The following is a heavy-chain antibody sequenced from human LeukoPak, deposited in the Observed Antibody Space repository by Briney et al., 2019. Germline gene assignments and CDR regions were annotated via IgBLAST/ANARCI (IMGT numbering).Heavy chain of an antibody. J-gene: IGHJ4*02. V-gene: IGHV4-39*07. CDR2: IYYSGST. CDR1: GGSISSSSYY. D-gene: IGHD3-10*01. CDR3: ARPRVRGIIIRGFDY. Sequence: SETLSLTCTVSGGSISSSSYYWGWIRQPPGKGLEWIGSIYYSGSTYYNPSLKSRVTISVDTSKNQFSLKLSSVTAADTAVYYCARPRVRGIIIRGFDYWGQGTLVTVSS.